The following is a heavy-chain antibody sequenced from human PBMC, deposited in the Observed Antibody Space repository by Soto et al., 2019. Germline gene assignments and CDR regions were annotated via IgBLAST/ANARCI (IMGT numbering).Heavy chain of an antibody. CDR2: IWYDGSNK. V-gene: IGHV3-33*01. Sequence: QVQLVESGGGVVQPGRSLRLSCAASGFTFSSYGMHWVRQAPGKGLEWVAVIWYDGSNKYYADSVKGRFTISRDNSKNTLYLQMNSLRAEDRAVYYCATNQQRTAYYFDYWGQGTLVTVSS. CDR3: ATNQQRTAYYFDY. CDR1: GFTFSSYG. J-gene: IGHJ4*02. D-gene: IGHD6-25*01.